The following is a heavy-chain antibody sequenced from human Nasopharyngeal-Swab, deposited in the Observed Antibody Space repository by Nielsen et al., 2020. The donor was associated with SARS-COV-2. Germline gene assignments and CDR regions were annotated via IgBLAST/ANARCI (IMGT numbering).Heavy chain of an antibody. D-gene: IGHD3-22*01. Sequence: ASVKVSCKASGYTFTSYGISWVRQAPGQGLEWMGWISAYNGNTNYAQKLQGRVTMTTDTSTSTAYMELRSLRSGDTAVYYCAREPYYYYDSSGYYHTFGMDVWGQGTTVTVSS. J-gene: IGHJ6*02. CDR1: GYTFTSYG. CDR2: ISAYNGNT. V-gene: IGHV1-18*01. CDR3: AREPYYYYDSSGYYHTFGMDV.